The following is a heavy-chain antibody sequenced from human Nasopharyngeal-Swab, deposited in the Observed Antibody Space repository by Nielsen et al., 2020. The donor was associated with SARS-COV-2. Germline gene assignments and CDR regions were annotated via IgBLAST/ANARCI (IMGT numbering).Heavy chain of an antibody. CDR3: ARIAGTFAFVDY. CDR2: INHSGRT. CDR1: GGSFSGYY. J-gene: IGHJ4*02. D-gene: IGHD6-13*01. V-gene: IGHV4-34*01. Sequence: SETLSLTCAVYGGSFSGYYWSWIRQPPGKGLEWIGEINHSGRTNYNPSLKSRVTTSVDKSKNQFSLKLSSVTAADTAVYYCARIAGTFAFVDYWGQGTLVTVSS.